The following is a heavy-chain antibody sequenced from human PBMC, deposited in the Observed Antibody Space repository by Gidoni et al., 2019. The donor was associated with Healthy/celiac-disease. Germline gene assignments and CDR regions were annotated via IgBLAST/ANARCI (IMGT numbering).Heavy chain of an antibody. CDR1: GYTFTSYG. V-gene: IGHV1-18*01. J-gene: IGHJ4*02. Sequence: QVQLVQSGAEVKKPGASVQVSCKASGYTFTSYGISWVRQAPGQGLEWMGWISAYNGNTNYAQKLQGRVTMTTDTSTSTAYMELRSLRSDDTAVYYCAREGLQGPSAGYSGPPFDYWGQGTLVTVSS. CDR3: AREGLQGPSAGYSGPPFDY. CDR2: ISAYNGNT. D-gene: IGHD6-13*01.